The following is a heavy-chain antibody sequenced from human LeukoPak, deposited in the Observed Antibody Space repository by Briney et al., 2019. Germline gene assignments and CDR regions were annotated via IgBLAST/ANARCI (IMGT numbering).Heavy chain of an antibody. V-gene: IGHV3-30*18. J-gene: IGHJ4*02. CDR3: AKYQRQWLPKGGFDY. CDR1: GFXFSSYG. D-gene: IGHD6-19*01. Sequence: GGSLRLSCAASGFXFSSYGIHWVRQAPGKGLKWVAVISYDGNNKYYADSVKGRFTISRDNSKNTLYLQMDNLRAEDTAVYYCAKYQRQWLPKGGFDYWGQGTLVTVSS. CDR2: ISYDGNNK.